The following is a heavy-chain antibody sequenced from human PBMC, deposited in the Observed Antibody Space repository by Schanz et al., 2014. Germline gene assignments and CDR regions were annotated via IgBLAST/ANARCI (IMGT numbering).Heavy chain of an antibody. J-gene: IGHJ4*02. V-gene: IGHV3-48*01. CDR2: ITYNGGTI. CDR1: GFTLSSYG. D-gene: IGHD6-13*01. CDR3: VSQTGSPNY. Sequence: EVQLVESGGGLVKPGGSLRLSCAASGFTLSSYGMHWVRQAPGKGLEWISYITYNGGTIYYADSVKGRFTISRDNAKNSLYLEMNSLRVEDTAVYFCVSQTGSPNYWGQGTLVTVSS.